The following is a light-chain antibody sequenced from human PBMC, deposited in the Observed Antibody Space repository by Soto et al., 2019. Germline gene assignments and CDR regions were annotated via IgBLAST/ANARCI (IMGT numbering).Light chain of an antibody. V-gene: IGKV3-15*01. CDR2: RAS. CDR3: QQYNNWPFT. CDR1: QSVSSS. Sequence: EIVMTQSPATLPVSPGERATLSCRASQSVSSSLAWYQQKPGQAPRLLMFRASTRATGIPARFSGSGSGTEFTLTISSLQSEDFAVYYCQQYNNWPFTFGPGTKLDIK. J-gene: IGKJ3*01.